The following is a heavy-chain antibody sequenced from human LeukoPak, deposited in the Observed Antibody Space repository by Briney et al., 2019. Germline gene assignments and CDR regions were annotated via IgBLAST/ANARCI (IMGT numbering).Heavy chain of an antibody. D-gene: IGHD3-3*01. CDR2: ISACNGNT. V-gene: IGHV1-18*01. CDR1: GYTFTSYG. J-gene: IGHJ6*02. Sequence: ASVKVSCKASGYTFTSYGISWVRQAPGQGLEWMGWISACNGNTNYAQKLQGRVTMTTDTSTSTAYMELRSLRSDDTAVYYCARVFNDFWSGYYGMDVWGQGTTVTVSS. CDR3: ARVFNDFWSGYYGMDV.